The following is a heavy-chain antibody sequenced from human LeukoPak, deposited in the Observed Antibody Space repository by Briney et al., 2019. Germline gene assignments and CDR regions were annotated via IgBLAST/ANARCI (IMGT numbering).Heavy chain of an antibody. V-gene: IGHV3-7*03. CDR3: ARVRRSSWGFNDY. D-gene: IGHD6-13*01. CDR1: GFTFSSYW. CDR2: IKQDGSEK. Sequence: GGSLRLSCAASGFTFSSYWMSWVRQAPGKGLEWVANIKQDGSEKYYVDSVKGRFTISRDNAKNSLYPQMNSLRAEDTAVYYCARVRRSSWGFNDYWGQGTLVTVSS. J-gene: IGHJ4*02.